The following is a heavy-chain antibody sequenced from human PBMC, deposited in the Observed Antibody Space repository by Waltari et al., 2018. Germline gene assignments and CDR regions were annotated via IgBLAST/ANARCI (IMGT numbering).Heavy chain of an antibody. V-gene: IGHV4-39*07. CDR2: IYYSGST. D-gene: IGHD1-26*01. J-gene: IGHJ3*02. CDR3: ARPHSGSYLGAFDI. Sequence: QLQLQESGPGLVKPSETLSLTCTVSGGSISSSSYYWGWIRQPPGKGLEWIGSIYYSGSTYYNPSLKSRVTISVDTSKNQFSLKLSSVTAADTAVYYCARPHSGSYLGAFDIWGQGTMVTVSP. CDR1: GGSISSSSYY.